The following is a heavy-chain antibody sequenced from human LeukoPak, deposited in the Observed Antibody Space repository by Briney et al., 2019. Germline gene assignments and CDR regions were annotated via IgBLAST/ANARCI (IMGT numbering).Heavy chain of an antibody. J-gene: IGHJ4*02. CDR3: VREDSSTYHPFDY. CDR1: GGSITNYY. D-gene: IGHD2/OR15-2a*01. Sequence: SETLSLTCSVSGGSITNYYWNWIRQPAGKGLEWIGRMYTSGNTNENPSLKNRITMSLDMSKNQFSLKLRSVTAADTAVYYCVREDSSTYHPFDYWGQGALVTVSP. CDR2: MYTSGNT. V-gene: IGHV4-4*07.